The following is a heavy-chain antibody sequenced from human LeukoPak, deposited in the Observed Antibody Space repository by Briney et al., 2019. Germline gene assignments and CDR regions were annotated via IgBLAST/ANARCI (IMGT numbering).Heavy chain of an antibody. CDR3: ARAYYFDTSGYPDDY. CDR1: GYTFIGYY. V-gene: IGHV1-2*02. CDR2: INPNSGGT. J-gene: IGHJ4*02. D-gene: IGHD3-22*01. Sequence: ASVKVSCKASGYTFIGYYMHWVRQASGQGLEWMGWINPNSGGTNYAQKFQGRVTMTRDTSITTAYMELRSLRSDDTAVYYCARAYYFDTSGYPDDYWGQGTLVTVSS.